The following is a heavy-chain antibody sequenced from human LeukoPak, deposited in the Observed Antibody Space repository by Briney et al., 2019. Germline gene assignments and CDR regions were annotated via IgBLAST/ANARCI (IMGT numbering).Heavy chain of an antibody. CDR2: ISGSGGNT. D-gene: IGHD3-3*01. V-gene: IGHV3-23*01. CDR3: ASESVLRFLEWLNDPYYFDY. J-gene: IGHJ4*02. Sequence: GGSLRLSCAAPGFTLSSYAMSWVRQAPGKGLEWVSAISGSGGNTYYADSVKGRFTISRDNSKNTLYLQMNSLRAEDTAVYYCASESVLRFLEWLNDPYYFDYWGQGTLVTVSS. CDR1: GFTLSSYA.